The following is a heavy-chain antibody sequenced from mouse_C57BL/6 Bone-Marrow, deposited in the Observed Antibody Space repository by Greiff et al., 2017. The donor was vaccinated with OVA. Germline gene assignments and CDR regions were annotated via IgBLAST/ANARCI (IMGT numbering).Heavy chain of an antibody. D-gene: IGHD2-5*01. CDR2: INPGSGGT. CDR1: GYAFTNYL. Sequence: VQLQQSGAELVRPGTSVKVSCKASGYAFTNYLIEWVKQRPGQGLEWIGVINPGSGGTNYNEKFKGKATLTADKSSSTAYMQLSSLTSEDSAVYFCARSNYDFDYWGQGTTLTVSS. V-gene: IGHV1-54*01. J-gene: IGHJ2*01. CDR3: ARSNYDFDY.